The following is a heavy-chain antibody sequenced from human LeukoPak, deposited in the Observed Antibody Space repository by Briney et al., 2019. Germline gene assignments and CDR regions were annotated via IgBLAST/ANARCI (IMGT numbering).Heavy chain of an antibody. CDR2: IYPGDSDT. CDR1: GYSFTNYW. J-gene: IGHJ5*02. Sequence: GESLKISCKGSGYSFTNYWIGWVRQMPGKGLEWMGIIYPGDSDTRYSPSFQGQVTISADKSISTAYLQWSSLKASDTAMYYCATSPSYSSSPFDPWGQGTLVTVSS. CDR3: ATSPSYSSSPFDP. D-gene: IGHD6-6*01. V-gene: IGHV5-51*01.